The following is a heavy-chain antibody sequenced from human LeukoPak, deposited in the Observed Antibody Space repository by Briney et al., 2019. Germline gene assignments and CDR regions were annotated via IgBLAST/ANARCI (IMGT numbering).Heavy chain of an antibody. J-gene: IGHJ6*03. CDR1: GGSISSYY. CDR2: IYTSGSS. Sequence: SETLSLTCSVSGGSISSYYWSWIRQPAGKGLEWIGRIYTSGSSNYNPSLKSRVTMSVDTSKNQFSLRLTSVTAADTAVYYCARAAYGDYRYYYFYLDVWGKGTTVTVSS. D-gene: IGHD4-17*01. CDR3: ARAAYGDYRYYYFYLDV. V-gene: IGHV4-4*07.